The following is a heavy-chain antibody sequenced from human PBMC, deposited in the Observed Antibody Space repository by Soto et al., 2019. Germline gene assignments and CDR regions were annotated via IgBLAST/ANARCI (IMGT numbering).Heavy chain of an antibody. CDR3: ARVGSSGWAPDY. D-gene: IGHD6-19*01. J-gene: IGHJ4*02. CDR1: GGSISGHY. Sequence: WETLSLTCTVSGGSISGHYWIWIRQPPGKGLEWIGYIFYSGSTNYNPSLKSRVTISVDTSKNQFSLKLSSVTAADTAVYYCARVGSSGWAPDYWGQGTLVTVSS. CDR2: IFYSGST. V-gene: IGHV4-59*11.